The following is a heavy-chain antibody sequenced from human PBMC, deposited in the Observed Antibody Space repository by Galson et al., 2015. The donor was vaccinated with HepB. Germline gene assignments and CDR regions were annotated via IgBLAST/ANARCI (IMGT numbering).Heavy chain of an antibody. CDR2: IKKDGSEK. CDR1: GFTFSIFW. V-gene: IGHV3-7*05. CDR3: ARDSVMCTGCAFDV. Sequence: SLRLSCAASGFTFSIFWMSWVRQAPGKGLEWVANIKKDGSEKYYVDSVKGRFTISRDNAKNSLYLQMNSLRAEDTAVYYCARDSVMCTGCAFDVWGQGTLVTVSS. D-gene: IGHD5/OR15-5a*01. J-gene: IGHJ3*01.